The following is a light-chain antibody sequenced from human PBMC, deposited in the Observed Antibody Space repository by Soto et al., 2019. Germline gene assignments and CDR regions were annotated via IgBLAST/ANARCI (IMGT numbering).Light chain of an antibody. CDR1: SSNIGNSY. CDR3: GTWDSSLSAYV. J-gene: IGLJ1*01. CDR2: ENN. V-gene: IGLV1-51*02. Sequence: QSVLTQPPSVSAAPGQKVTISCSGSSSNIGNSYVSWYQQLPGTAPKLLIYENNKRPSGIPDRFSGSTSGTSATLGITGLQTGDEADYYCGTWDSSLSAYVFGTGTKVTVL.